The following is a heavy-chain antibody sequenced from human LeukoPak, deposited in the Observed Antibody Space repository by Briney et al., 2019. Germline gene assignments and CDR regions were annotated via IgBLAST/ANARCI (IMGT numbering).Heavy chain of an antibody. CDR1: GFTFSSYA. Sequence: GGSLRLSCAASGFTFSSYAMSWVRQAPGKGLEWVSLIYSGGSTYYADSLKGRFSIPRDNSKNTLYLQMNSLRAEDTAVYYCARDLGLYWYFDLWGRGTLVTVSS. CDR3: ARDLGLYWYFDL. J-gene: IGHJ2*01. V-gene: IGHV3-66*01. D-gene: IGHD7-27*01. CDR2: IYSGGST.